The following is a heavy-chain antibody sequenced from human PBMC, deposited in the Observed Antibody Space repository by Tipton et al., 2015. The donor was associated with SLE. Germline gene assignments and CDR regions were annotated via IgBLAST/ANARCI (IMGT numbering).Heavy chain of an antibody. Sequence: SLRLSCAASGFTFNHYGMHWVRQAPGKGLEWVAAIWYDGSKDYYADSVKGRFTISRDDSKNTVDLQMDSLTTDDMGIYYCAKGGAGGIYFDSWGPGTQVTVSP. CDR1: GFTFNHYG. CDR3: AKGGAGGIYFDS. D-gene: IGHD1-1*01. CDR2: IWYDGSKD. V-gene: IGHV3-30*18. J-gene: IGHJ4*02.